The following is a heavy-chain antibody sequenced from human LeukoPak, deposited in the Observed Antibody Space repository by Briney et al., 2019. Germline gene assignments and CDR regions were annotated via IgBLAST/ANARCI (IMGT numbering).Heavy chain of an antibody. J-gene: IGHJ3*02. V-gene: IGHV1-2*02. Sequence: GASVKVSCKASGYTFTSYGISWVRQAPGQGLEWMGWINPNSGGTNYAQKFQGRVTMTRDTSISTAYMELSRLRSDDTAVYYCARAGNYLGATFPPDAFDIWGQRTMVTVSS. D-gene: IGHD1-26*01. CDR2: INPNSGGT. CDR1: GYTFTSYG. CDR3: ARAGNYLGATFPPDAFDI.